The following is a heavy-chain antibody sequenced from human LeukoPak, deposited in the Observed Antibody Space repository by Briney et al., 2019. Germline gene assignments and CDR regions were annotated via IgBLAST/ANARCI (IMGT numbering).Heavy chain of an antibody. V-gene: IGHV1-46*01. Sequence: LGASVKVSCKASGYTFTSYGISWVRQAPGQGLEWMGIINPSGGSTSYAQKFQGRVTMTRDTSTSTVYMELSSLRSEDTAVYYCARDRVEMATIGDDAFDIWGQGTMVTVSS. CDR3: ARDRVEMATIGDDAFDI. CDR2: INPSGGST. CDR1: GYTFTSYG. J-gene: IGHJ3*02. D-gene: IGHD5-24*01.